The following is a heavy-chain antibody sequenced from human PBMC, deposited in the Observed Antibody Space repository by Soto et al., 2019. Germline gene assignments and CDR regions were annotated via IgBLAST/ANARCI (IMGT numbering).Heavy chain of an antibody. Sequence: QVQLVESGGGVVQPGRSLRLSCAASGVTLSNFGMHWVRQAPGKGLEWVAVISRDGSTMFYADSLKGRFTISRDRPRNTLYLQMNSLRAEDTAVYHCVGEVASGYWGQGTLVTVSS. CDR1: GVTLSNFG. J-gene: IGHJ4*02. CDR2: ISRDGSTM. V-gene: IGHV3-30*03. CDR3: VGEVASGY. D-gene: IGHD2-21*01.